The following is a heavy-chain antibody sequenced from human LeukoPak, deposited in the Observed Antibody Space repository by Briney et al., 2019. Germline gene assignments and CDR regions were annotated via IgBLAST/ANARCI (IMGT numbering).Heavy chain of an antibody. CDR3: ARVFGYYYDNGHNWFDP. D-gene: IGHD3-22*01. CDR2: IYYSGTT. J-gene: IGHJ5*02. V-gene: IGHV4-39*07. CDR1: GGSISSSSYY. Sequence: SETLSLTCTVSGGSISSSSYYWGWIRQPPGKGLEWVGSIYYSGTTYYNPSLKSRVTISVDTSKNQFSLKLSSVTAADTAVYYCARVFGYYYDNGHNWFDPWGQGTLVTVSS.